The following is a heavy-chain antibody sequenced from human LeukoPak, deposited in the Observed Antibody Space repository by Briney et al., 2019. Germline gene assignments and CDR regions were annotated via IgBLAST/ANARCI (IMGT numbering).Heavy chain of an antibody. CDR1: GFTFRSYE. Sequence: GGSLRLSCAASGFTFRSYEMNWVRQAPGKGLEWVSYISRSGATIYYVDSVKGRFTISRDNAKNSLYLQMNSLRAEDTAVYYCARDPPPYSSGWHGSVWGQGTLVTVSS. D-gene: IGHD6-19*01. CDR2: ISRSGATI. J-gene: IGHJ4*02. V-gene: IGHV3-48*03. CDR3: ARDPPPYSSGWHGSV.